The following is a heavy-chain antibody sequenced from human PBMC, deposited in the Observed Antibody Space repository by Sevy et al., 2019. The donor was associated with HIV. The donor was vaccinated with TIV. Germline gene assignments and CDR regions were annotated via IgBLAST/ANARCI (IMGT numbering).Heavy chain of an antibody. CDR1: GFPFSSYA. CDR3: AKDVVAVVGDAFDV. V-gene: IGHV3-23*01. J-gene: IGHJ3*01. D-gene: IGHD2-15*01. Sequence: GGSLRLSCAASGFPFSSYAMNWVRQGPGKGLEWVSATGGRGGATYYADSVKGRCTISRDNSKNTLYLQMDSLRAEDTAVYYCAKDVVAVVGDAFDVWGQGTMVTVSS. CDR2: TGGRGGAT.